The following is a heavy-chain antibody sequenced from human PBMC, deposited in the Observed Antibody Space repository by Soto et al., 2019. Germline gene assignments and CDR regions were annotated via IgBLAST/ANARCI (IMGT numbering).Heavy chain of an antibody. V-gene: IGHV1-2*02. J-gene: IGHJ3*02. Sequence: RASVKVSCKASGYTFTGYYMRWVRQAPGQGLEWMGWINPNSGGTNYAQKFQGRVTMTRDTSISTAYMELSRLRSDDTAVYYCARVLGSSGWYNDAFDIWGQGTMVTVSS. CDR2: INPNSGGT. D-gene: IGHD6-19*01. CDR3: ARVLGSSGWYNDAFDI. CDR1: GYTFTGYY.